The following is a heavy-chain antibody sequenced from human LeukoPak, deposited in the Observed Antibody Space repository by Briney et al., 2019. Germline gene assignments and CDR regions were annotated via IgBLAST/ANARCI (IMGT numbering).Heavy chain of an antibody. CDR1: GFTFSNYG. D-gene: IGHD3-22*01. Sequence: PGGSLRLSCAAYGFTFSNYGMSWVRQAPGKGLEWVSGISGSGRSTYYADSVKGRFTISRDNSKNTLYLQMNGLRAEDTAVYYCAVYDSSGYDAFDIWGQGTMVTVSS. J-gene: IGHJ3*02. V-gene: IGHV3-23*01. CDR2: ISGSGRST. CDR3: AVYDSSGYDAFDI.